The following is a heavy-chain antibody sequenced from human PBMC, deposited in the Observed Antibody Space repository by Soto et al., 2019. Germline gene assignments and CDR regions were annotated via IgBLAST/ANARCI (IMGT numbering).Heavy chain of an antibody. CDR1: GGSISSSSYY. D-gene: IGHD1-1*01. CDR3: ARGWYWNEFGPLKN. V-gene: IGHV4-39*01. CDR2: IYYSGST. Sequence: PSETLSLTCTVSGGSISSSSYYWGWIRQPPGKGLEWIGSIYYSGSTYYNPSLKSRVTISVDTSKNQFSLKLSSVTAADTAVYYCARGWYWNEFGPLKNWGQGTLVTVSS. J-gene: IGHJ4*02.